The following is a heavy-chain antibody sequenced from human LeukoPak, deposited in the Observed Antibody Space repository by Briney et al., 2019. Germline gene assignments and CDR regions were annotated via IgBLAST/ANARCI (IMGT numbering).Heavy chain of an antibody. Sequence: SVKVSCKASGGTFSSYAISWVRQAPGQGLEWMGGIIPIFGTANYAQKFQGRVTITADESTSTAYMELSSLRSKDTAVYYCARARQYSHPDDYWGQGTLVTVSS. CDR1: GGTFSSYA. J-gene: IGHJ4*02. CDR3: ARARQYSHPDDY. D-gene: IGHD1-26*01. CDR2: IIPIFGTA. V-gene: IGHV1-69*13.